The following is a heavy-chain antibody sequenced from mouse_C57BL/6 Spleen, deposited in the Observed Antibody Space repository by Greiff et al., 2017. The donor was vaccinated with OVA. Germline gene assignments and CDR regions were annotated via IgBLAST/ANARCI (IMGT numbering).Heavy chain of an antibody. CDR1: GYTFTSYW. J-gene: IGHJ4*01. CDR3: ARRSDYDVGYAMDY. Sequence: QVQLQQPGAELVKPGASVKLSCKASGYTFTSYWMQWVKQRPGQGLEWIGEIDPSDSYTNYNQKFKGKATLTVDTSSSTAYMQLSSLTSEDSAVYYCARRSDYDVGYAMDYWGQGTSVTVSS. CDR2: IDPSDSYT. V-gene: IGHV1-50*01. D-gene: IGHD2-4*01.